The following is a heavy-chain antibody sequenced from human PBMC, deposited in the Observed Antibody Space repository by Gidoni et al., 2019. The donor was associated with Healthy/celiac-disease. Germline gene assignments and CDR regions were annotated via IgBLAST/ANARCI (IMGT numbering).Heavy chain of an antibody. V-gene: IGHV3-30*18. J-gene: IGHJ6*02. D-gene: IGHD6-19*01. CDR1: GFTFSSYG. Sequence: VQLVESGGGVVQPGRSLRLSCAASGFTFSSYGMHWVRQAPGKGLEWVAVISYDGSNKYYADSVKGRFTISRDNSKNTLCLQMNSLRAEDTAVYYCAKATWEWLANYGMDVWGQGTTVTVSS. CDR2: ISYDGSNK. CDR3: AKATWEWLANYGMDV.